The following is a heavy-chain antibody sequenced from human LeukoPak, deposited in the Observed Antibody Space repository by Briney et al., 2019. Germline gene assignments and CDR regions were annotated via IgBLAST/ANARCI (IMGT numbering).Heavy chain of an antibody. J-gene: IGHJ4*02. CDR3: ARLWSPWFGDSPTDY. Sequence: SETLSLTCTVSGGSISSYYWSWIRQPPGKGLEWIGYIYYSGSTNYNPSLKSRVTISVDTSKNQFSLKLSSATAADTAVYYCARLWSPWFGDSPTDYWGQGTLVTVSS. D-gene: IGHD3-10*01. CDR2: IYYSGST. CDR1: GGSISSYY. V-gene: IGHV4-59*08.